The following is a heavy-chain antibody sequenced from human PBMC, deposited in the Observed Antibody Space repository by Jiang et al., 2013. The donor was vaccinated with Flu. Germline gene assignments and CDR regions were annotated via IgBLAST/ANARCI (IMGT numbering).Heavy chain of an antibody. CDR2: IPLLGLV. CDR3: ARGGSERAVADY. Sequence: IPLLGLVNYAQKFQGRVTITADKSTNTACMELSSLTSEDTAVYYCARGGSERAVADYWGQGTLVTVS. V-gene: IGHV1-69*04. J-gene: IGHJ4*02. D-gene: IGHD6-19*01.